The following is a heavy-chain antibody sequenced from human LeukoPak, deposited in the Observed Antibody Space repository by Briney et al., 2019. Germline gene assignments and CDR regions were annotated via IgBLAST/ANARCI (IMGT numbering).Heavy chain of an antibody. J-gene: IGHJ5*02. CDR3: AGGWFGEFESGFDP. CDR1: GGSISSYY. CDR2: IYYSGST. D-gene: IGHD3-10*01. V-gene: IGHV4-59*01. Sequence: SETLSLTCTVSGGSISSYYWSWIRQPPGKGLEWIGYIYYSGSTNYNPSLKSRVTISVATSKNQFSLKLSSVTAADTAVYYCAGGWFGEFESGFDPWGQGTLVTVSS.